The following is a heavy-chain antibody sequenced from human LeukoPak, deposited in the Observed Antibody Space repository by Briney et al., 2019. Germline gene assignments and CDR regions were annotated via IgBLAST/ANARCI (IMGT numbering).Heavy chain of an antibody. CDR3: TTERITARPWGNWFDP. CDR2: IKSKTDGGTT. CDR1: GFTFSNAW. V-gene: IGHV3-15*01. D-gene: IGHD6-6*01. J-gene: IGHJ5*02. Sequence: GGSLRLSCAASGFTFSNAWMSWVRQAPGKGLEWVGRIKSKTDGGTTDYGAPVKGRFTISRDDSKNTLYLQMNSLKTEDTAVYYCTTERITARPWGNWFDPWGQGTLVTVSS.